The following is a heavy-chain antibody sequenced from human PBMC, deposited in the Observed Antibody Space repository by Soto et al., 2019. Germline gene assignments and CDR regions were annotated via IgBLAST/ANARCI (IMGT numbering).Heavy chain of an antibody. CDR1: GGSLTSYY. Sequence: PSETLSVTCTVSGGSLTSYYWSWIRQPPGKGLEWIGFVYYTGIARYNPSLKSRVTISVDTSKNQFSLKLTSVTAADTAIYYCAIRIVSTETFDYWGQGTLVTVSS. CDR2: VYYTGIA. CDR3: AIRIVSTETFDY. D-gene: IGHD5-12*01. J-gene: IGHJ4*02. V-gene: IGHV4-59*08.